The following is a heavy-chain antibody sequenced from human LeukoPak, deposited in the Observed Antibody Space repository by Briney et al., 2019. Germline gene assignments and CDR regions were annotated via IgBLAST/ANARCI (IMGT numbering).Heavy chain of an antibody. CDR2: VYANDIS. CDR1: GASIRSYS. CDR3: ARGLVLATDDAFDI. J-gene: IGHJ3*02. Sequence: SESLSLACSVSGASIRSYSWSWIRQSPGKGLEWIGYVYANDISTFNPSLESRVPILVDRSKSQSSLKLLSLTAADTAVYSYARGLVLATDDAFDI. V-gene: IGHV4-59*01. D-gene: IGHD5-12*01.